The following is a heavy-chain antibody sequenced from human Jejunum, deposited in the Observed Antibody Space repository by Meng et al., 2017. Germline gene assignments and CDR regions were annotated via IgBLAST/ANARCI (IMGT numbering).Heavy chain of an antibody. J-gene: IGHJ4*02. CDR3: ARAGTGDTRYFDF. D-gene: IGHD7-27*01. CDR1: GDSVSNTGAA. V-gene: IGHV6-1*01. CDR2: TYYRSRWYT. Sequence: SHTLSLTCAISGDSVSNTGAAWHWIRQSPSRGLEWLGRTYYRSRWYTDYGESVKSRLTINPDTYTNQFSLQLTSVTPEDTAVYFCARAGTGDTRYFDFWGQGTLVTVSS.